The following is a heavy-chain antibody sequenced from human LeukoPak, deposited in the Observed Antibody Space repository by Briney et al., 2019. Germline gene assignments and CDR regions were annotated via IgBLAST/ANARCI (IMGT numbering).Heavy chain of an antibody. V-gene: IGHV3-23*01. Sequence: GGSLRLSCAASRFTFNSYAMSWVRQAPGKGLEWVSVIGGSNGITFYVGSAKGRFTISRDNSKDTLYLQMNSLRAEDTVVYYCARNENSGWGYFDYWGQGTLVTVSS. J-gene: IGHJ4*02. CDR1: RFTFNSYA. CDR3: ARNENSGWGYFDY. D-gene: IGHD5-12*01. CDR2: IGGSNGIT.